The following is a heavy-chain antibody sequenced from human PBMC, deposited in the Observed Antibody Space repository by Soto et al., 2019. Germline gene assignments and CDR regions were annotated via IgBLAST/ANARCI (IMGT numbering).Heavy chain of an antibody. CDR1: GGTFSSYA. D-gene: IGHD3-16*01. Sequence: SVKVSCKASGGTFSSYAISWVRQAPGQGLEWMGGIIPIFGTANYAQKFQGRVTITADKSTSTAYMELSSLRSEDTAVYYCARDRGRFGYYYYGMDVWGQGTTVTVSS. CDR2: IIPIFGTA. CDR3: ARDRGRFGYYYYGMDV. V-gene: IGHV1-69*06. J-gene: IGHJ6*02.